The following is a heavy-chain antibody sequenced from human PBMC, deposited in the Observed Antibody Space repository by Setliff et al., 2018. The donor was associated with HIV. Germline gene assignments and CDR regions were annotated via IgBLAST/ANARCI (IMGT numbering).Heavy chain of an antibody. CDR3: ANFLPDTAAAGPRFDY. CDR1: GASISGYY. CDR2: ISYTGST. V-gene: IGHV4-59*12. Sequence: PSETLSLTCNVSGASISGYYWSWIRQPPGKGLELIGYISYTGSTNYNPSLKSRVTISVDTSKNHFSLKLSSVTAADMAVYYCANFLPDTAAAGPRFDYWGQGTLVTVS. D-gene: IGHD6-13*01. J-gene: IGHJ4*02.